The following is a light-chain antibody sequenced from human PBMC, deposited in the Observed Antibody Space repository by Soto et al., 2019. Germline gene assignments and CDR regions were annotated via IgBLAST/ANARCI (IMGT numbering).Light chain of an antibody. Sequence: IQMSYSRSSLSAKLGDRVTITCRASQGISNYLAWYQQKPGKVPKLLIYAASTLQSGVPSRFSGSGSGTDFTLTISSLQPEDGESYYCQKYNSAPLTFCGGTKADI. V-gene: IGKV1-27*01. CDR1: QGISNY. CDR3: QKYNSAPLT. CDR2: AAS. J-gene: IGKJ4*01.